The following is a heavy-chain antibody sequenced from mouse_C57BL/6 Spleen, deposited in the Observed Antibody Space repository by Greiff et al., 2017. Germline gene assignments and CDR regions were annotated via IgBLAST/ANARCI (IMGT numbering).Heavy chain of an antibody. J-gene: IGHJ2*01. CDR3: ARGGTYYFDY. V-gene: IGHV1-64*01. Sequence: QVQLQQPGAELVKPGASVKLSCKASGYTFTSYWMHWVKQRPGQGLEWIGMIHPNSGSTNYNEKFKSKATLTVDKSYSTAYMQLSRLTSEDSAVYYCARGGTYYFDYWGQGTTLTVSS. CDR1: GYTFTSYW. D-gene: IGHD4-1*01. CDR2: IHPNSGST.